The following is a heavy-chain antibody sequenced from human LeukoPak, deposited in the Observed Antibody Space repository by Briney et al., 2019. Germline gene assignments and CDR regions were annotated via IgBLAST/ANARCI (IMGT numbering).Heavy chain of an antibody. CDR3: ARDNAVLAATSWFDP. V-gene: IGHV1-2*06. J-gene: IGHJ5*02. Sequence: ASVKVSCKASGYTFTGYYMHWVRQAPGQGLEWMGRINPNSGGTNYAQKFQGRVTMTRDTSISTAYMELSRLRSDDTAVYYCARDNAVLAATSWFDPWGQGTLVTVSS. D-gene: IGHD2-15*01. CDR2: INPNSGGT. CDR1: GYTFTGYY.